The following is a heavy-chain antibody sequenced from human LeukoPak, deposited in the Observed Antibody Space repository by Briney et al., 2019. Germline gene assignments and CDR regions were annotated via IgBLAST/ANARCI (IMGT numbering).Heavy chain of an antibody. CDR1: GSSISSSNW. V-gene: IGHV4-4*02. CDR2: IYHSGST. CDR3: AREHVWRSYRASYFDY. D-gene: IGHD3-16*02. Sequence: PSETLSLTCAVSGSSISSSNWWSWVRQPPGKGLEWIGEIYHSGSTNYNPSLKSRVTISVDKSKNQFSLKLSSVTAADTAVYYCAREHVWRSYRASYFDYWGQGTLVTVSS. J-gene: IGHJ4*02.